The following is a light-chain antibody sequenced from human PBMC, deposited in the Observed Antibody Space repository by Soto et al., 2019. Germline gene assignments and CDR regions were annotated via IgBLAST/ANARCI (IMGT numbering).Light chain of an antibody. Sequence: QSVLTQPASVSGPPGQSITISCTGTSSDIGSYNYISWYQHHPGKAPKLMIYDVTNRPSGVSNRFSASKFGNTASLTISGLQAEDEADYYCSSYTASSTLVFGTGTNVTVL. CDR3: SSYTASSTLV. CDR1: SSDIGSYNY. J-gene: IGLJ1*01. CDR2: DVT. V-gene: IGLV2-14*03.